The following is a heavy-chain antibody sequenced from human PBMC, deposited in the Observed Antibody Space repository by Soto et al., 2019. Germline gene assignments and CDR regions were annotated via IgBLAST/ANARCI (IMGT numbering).Heavy chain of an antibody. CDR1: GYSFTSYW. J-gene: IGHJ6*02. CDR3: ARRGGDSSPAHGMDV. CDR2: IDPSDSYT. D-gene: IGHD6-6*01. Sequence: GESLKISCKGSGYSFTSYWISWVRQMPGKGLEWMGRIDPSDSYTNYSPSFQGHVTISADKSISTAYLQWSSLKASDTAMYYCARRGGDSSPAHGMDVWGQGTTVPSP. V-gene: IGHV5-10-1*01.